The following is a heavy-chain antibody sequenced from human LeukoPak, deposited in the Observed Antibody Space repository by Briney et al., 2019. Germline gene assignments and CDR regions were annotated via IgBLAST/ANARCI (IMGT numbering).Heavy chain of an antibody. D-gene: IGHD5-12*01. CDR1: GFTFSSYS. V-gene: IGHV3-21*01. CDR2: ISSSSSYI. CDR3: ARNIRGYSGYDNY. J-gene: IGHJ4*02. Sequence: AGGSLRLSCAASGFTFSSYSMNWVRQAPGKGLEWVSSISSSSSYIYYADSVKGRFTISRDNAKNSLYLQMNSLRAEDTAVYYCARNIRGYSGYDNYWGQGTLVTVSS.